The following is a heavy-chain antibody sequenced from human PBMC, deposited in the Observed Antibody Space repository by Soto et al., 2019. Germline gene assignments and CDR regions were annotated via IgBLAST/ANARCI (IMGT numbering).Heavy chain of an antibody. CDR3: AIEDPGEQWLVD. CDR1: GFTFSSYG. CDR2: ISYDGSNK. Sequence: QVQLVESGGGVVQPGRSLRLSCAASGFTFSSYGMHWVRQAPSKRLEWVAVISYDGSNKYYADSVKGRFTISRDNSKNTLYLQMNSLRAEDTAVYYCAIEDPGEQWLVDWGQGTLVTVSS. D-gene: IGHD6-19*01. V-gene: IGHV3-30*03. J-gene: IGHJ4*02.